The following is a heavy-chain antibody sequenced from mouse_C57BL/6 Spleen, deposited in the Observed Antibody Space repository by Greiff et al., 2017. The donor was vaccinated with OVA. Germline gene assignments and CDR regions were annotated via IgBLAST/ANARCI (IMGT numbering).Heavy chain of an antibody. J-gene: IGHJ2*01. CDR2: IDPSDSET. D-gene: IGHD2-3*01. Sequence: QVQLQQPGAELVRPGSSVKLSCKASGYTFTSYWMHWVKQRPIQGLEWIGNIDPSDSETHYIQKFQYTATLPVDKSSSQAYMQLSSLTSVDCAVYYCARGDGYYDYWGQGTAHAVAS. V-gene: IGHV1-52*01. CDR1: GYTFTSYW. CDR3: ARGDGYYDY.